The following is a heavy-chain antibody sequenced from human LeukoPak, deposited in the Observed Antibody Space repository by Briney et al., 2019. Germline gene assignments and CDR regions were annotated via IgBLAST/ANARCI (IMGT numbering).Heavy chain of an antibody. J-gene: IGHJ4*02. CDR1: GFTFSSYG. CDR2: ISYDGSNK. Sequence: PGRSLRLSCAASGFTFSSYGMHWVRQAPGKGLEWVAVISYDGSNKYYADSVKGRFTISRDNSKNTLYLQMNSLRAEDTAVYYCARSSIYDSSGYYFDYWGQGTLVTVSS. V-gene: IGHV3-30*03. D-gene: IGHD3-22*01. CDR3: ARSSIYDSSGYYFDY.